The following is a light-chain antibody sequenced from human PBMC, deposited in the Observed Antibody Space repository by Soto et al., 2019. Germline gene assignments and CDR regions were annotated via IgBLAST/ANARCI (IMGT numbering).Light chain of an antibody. CDR3: QQDYSYSWT. V-gene: IGKV1-5*01. CDR1: HSITPW. Sequence: DIQMTQSPSTLSASVGDKVTITCRTRHSITPWLAWYQQKPGKAPKLLIYGVSNLQSGVPSRFSGSGSGAEFTLTISSLQPDDFATYYCQQDYSYSWTVGQGTKVDIK. CDR2: GVS. J-gene: IGKJ1*01.